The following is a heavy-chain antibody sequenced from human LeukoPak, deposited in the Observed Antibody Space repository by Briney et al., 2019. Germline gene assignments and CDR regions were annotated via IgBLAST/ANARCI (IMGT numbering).Heavy chain of an antibody. V-gene: IGHV3-30*03. CDR1: GFTFSSYG. J-gene: IGHJ4*02. Sequence: GRSLRLSCAASGFTFSSYGMHWVRQAPGKGLEWVAVISYDGSNKYYADSVKGRFTISRDNSKNTLYLQMNSLRAEDTAVYYCARDRGITMIVFDYWGQGTLVTVSS. CDR3: ARDRGITMIVFDY. D-gene: IGHD3-22*01. CDR2: ISYDGSNK.